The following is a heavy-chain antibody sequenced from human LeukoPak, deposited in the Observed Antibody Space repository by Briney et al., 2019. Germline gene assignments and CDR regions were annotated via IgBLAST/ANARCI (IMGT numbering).Heavy chain of an antibody. J-gene: IGHJ4*02. D-gene: IGHD3-3*01. CDR2: IFHSGST. V-gene: IGHV4-4*02. Sequence: PSETLSLTCAVSGGSTSSSTWWTWVRQPPGKGLEWIGEIFHSGSTNSNPSLKSRLTMSVDESKHEFSLKLTSVTAADTAVYYCASGGLVSRFLDHWGQGTLVTVSS. CDR1: GGSTSSSTW. CDR3: ASGGLVSRFLDH.